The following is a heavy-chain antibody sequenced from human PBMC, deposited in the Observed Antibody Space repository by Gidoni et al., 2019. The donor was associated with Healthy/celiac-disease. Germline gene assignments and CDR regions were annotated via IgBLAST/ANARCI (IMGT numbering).Heavy chain of an antibody. V-gene: IGHV4-34*01. CDR2: INHSGST. J-gene: IGHJ6*02. CDR3: ARGRVRYRYYYYGMDV. Sequence: QVQLQQWGAGLLKPSETLSLTCAVYGGSFSGYYWSWIRQPPGKGLEWIGEINHSGSTNYNPSLKSRVTISVDTSKNQFSLKLSSVTAADTAVYYGARGRVRYRYYYYGMDVWGQGTTVTVSS. D-gene: IGHD3-16*02. CDR1: GGSFSGYY.